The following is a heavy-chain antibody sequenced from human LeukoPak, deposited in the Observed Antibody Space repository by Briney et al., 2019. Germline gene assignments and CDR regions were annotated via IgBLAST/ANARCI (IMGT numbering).Heavy chain of an antibody. D-gene: IGHD2-8*01. Sequence: SETLSLTCAVSGGSISSNGHYWGWLRQPPGKGLEWIGSIYHSGSTYYNPSLKSRVTISVDTSKNQFSLKLSSVTAADTAVYYCARIARNCTNGVCQNTGFDYWGQGTLVTVSS. J-gene: IGHJ4*02. CDR1: GGSISSNGHY. CDR3: ARIARNCTNGVCQNTGFDY. V-gene: IGHV4-39*07. CDR2: IYHSGST.